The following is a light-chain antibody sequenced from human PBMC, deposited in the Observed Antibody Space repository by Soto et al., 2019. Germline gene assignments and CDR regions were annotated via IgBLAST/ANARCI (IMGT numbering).Light chain of an antibody. CDR3: QQSDRTLQT. CDR1: QGVSAY. V-gene: IGKV1-39*01. Sequence: DIPMTQSPSSLSASVGDRVTITCRASQGVSAYLLWYQQRHGRAPKLLIYVASNLKSWVPARFSGSGSGTNFTLKITDLQPEDFGTYYCQQSDRTLQTFGQGKKLETK. CDR2: VAS. J-gene: IGKJ2*01.